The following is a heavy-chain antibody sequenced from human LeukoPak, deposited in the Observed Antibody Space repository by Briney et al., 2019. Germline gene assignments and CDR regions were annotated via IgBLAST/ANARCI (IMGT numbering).Heavy chain of an antibody. CDR2: IRYDGSNK. D-gene: IGHD2-2*01. J-gene: IGHJ4*02. CDR1: GFTFSSYG. CDR3: AKGENTVVPEYYFDY. V-gene: IGHV3-30*02. Sequence: PGGSLRLSCAASGFTFSSYGMHWVRQAPGKGLEWVAFIRYDGSNKYYADSVKGRFTISRDNSKNTLYLQMNSLSAEDTAVYYCAKGENTVVPEYYFDYWGQGTLVTVSS.